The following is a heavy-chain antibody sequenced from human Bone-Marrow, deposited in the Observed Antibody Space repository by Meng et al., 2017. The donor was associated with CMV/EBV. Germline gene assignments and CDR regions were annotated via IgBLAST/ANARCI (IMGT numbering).Heavy chain of an antibody. CDR1: GGTFSSYA. V-gene: IGHV1-46*01. D-gene: IGHD6-13*01. CDR2: INPSGGST. J-gene: IGHJ5*02. Sequence: ASVKVSCKASGGTFSSYAISWVRQAPGQGLEWMGIINPSGGSTSYAQKFQGRVTMTRDTSTSTVYMELSSLRSEDTAVYYCARDRLSISWFARNWFDPWGQGTLVTVSS. CDR3: ARDRLSISWFARNWFDP.